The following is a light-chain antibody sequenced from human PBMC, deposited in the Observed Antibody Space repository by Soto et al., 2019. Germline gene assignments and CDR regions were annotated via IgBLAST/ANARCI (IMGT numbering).Light chain of an antibody. V-gene: IGKV1-5*01. Sequence: DIQISQSPSTLSASVGARDTLTCRASQRLTTWLAWYQQRPGKAPQLLIFDASNLESGVPSRFSGSGSGTEFTLTISSLQPDDFATYYCQQYDSYWSFGQGTKVDIK. J-gene: IGKJ1*01. CDR2: DAS. CDR1: QRLTTW. CDR3: QQYDSYWS.